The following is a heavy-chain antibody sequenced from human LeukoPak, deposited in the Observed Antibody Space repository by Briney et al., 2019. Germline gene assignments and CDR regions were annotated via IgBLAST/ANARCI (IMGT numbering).Heavy chain of an antibody. Sequence: PSETLSLTCTVSGGSISSYYWSWIRQPAGKGLEWIERIYTSGSTNYNPSLKSRVTMSVDTSKNQFSLKLSSVTAADTAVYYCAREAAARPLSYYYYMDVWGKGTTVTVPS. CDR2: IYTSGST. CDR1: GGSISSYY. D-gene: IGHD6-6*01. J-gene: IGHJ6*03. V-gene: IGHV4-4*07. CDR3: AREAAARPLSYYYYMDV.